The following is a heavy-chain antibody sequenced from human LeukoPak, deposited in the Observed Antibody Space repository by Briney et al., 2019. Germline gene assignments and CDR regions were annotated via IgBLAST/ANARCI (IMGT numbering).Heavy chain of an antibody. Sequence: GGSLRLSCAASGFTFSSYGMHWVRQAPGKGLEWVAGISYDGSNKYYADSVKGRFTISRDNSKNTLYLQMNSLRVDDTAVYYCAREQVVVGRGYYGMDVWGQGTTVTVSS. CDR3: AREQVVVGRGYYGMDV. J-gene: IGHJ6*02. CDR2: ISYDGSNK. CDR1: GFTFSSYG. D-gene: IGHD2-2*01. V-gene: IGHV3-30*03.